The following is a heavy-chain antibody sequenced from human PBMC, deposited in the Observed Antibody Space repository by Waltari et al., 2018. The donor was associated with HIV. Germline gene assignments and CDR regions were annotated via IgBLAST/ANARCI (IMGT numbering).Heavy chain of an antibody. CDR3: ARIAVAGPYYFDN. Sequence: QVQLVQSGVEVKKPGSSVKVSCKASGGTLSRYAISWVRQAPGQGLEWRGGIMPSFGTANYAQKFQGRVTMTADESTSIAYMELSSLRSEDTAVYYCARIAVAGPYYFDNWGQGTLVTVSS. V-gene: IGHV1-69*12. CDR1: GGTLSRYA. J-gene: IGHJ4*02. D-gene: IGHD6-19*01. CDR2: IMPSFGTA.